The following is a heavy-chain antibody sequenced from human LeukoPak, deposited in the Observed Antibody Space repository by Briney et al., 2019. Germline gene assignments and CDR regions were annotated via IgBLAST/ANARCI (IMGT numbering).Heavy chain of an antibody. CDR1: GFTFSSYG. V-gene: IGHV3-30*02. Sequence: GGSLRLSCAASGFTFSSYGMHWVRQAPGKGLEWVALIRYDGRNKYHADSVKGRFTISRDNSKNTLYLQMNSLRAEDTAVYYCARGYDSTGYYPDYWGQGTLVTVSS. J-gene: IGHJ4*02. D-gene: IGHD3-22*01. CDR2: IRYDGRNK. CDR3: ARGYDSTGYYPDY.